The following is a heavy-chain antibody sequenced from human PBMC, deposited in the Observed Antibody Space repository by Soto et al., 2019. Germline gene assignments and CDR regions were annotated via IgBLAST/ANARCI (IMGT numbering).Heavy chain of an antibody. CDR3: ARASGSSYWFDP. Sequence: VKVSCKASGYTFTTYYMQWVRQAPGQGLEWMGMLNPNGGFATYAQKFQGRVTMTRDTSTSTVYMELISLKSEDTAVYYCARASGSSYWFDPWGQGTLVTVSS. CDR2: LNPNGGFA. J-gene: IGHJ5*02. CDR1: GYTFTTYY. D-gene: IGHD1-26*01. V-gene: IGHV1-46*01.